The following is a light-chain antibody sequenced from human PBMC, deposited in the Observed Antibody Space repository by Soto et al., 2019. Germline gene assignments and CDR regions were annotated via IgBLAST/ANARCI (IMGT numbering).Light chain of an antibody. CDR3: QQYNKWPLT. CDR1: QSVSSN. Sequence: EIVMTQSPATLSVSPGERATLSCRASQSVSSNLAWYQQKPGQAPRLLIYGASTRATGIPARLSGSGSGTDFTLTISSLQSEDVAVYYCQQYNKWPLTFGGGTKVEIK. V-gene: IGKV3-15*01. J-gene: IGKJ4*01. CDR2: GAS.